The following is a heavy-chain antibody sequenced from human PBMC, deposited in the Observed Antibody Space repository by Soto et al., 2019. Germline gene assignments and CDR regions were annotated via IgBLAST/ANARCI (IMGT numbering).Heavy chain of an antibody. D-gene: IGHD3-22*01. CDR2: INAYNGDT. CDR1: GYTFTGYY. V-gene: IGHV1-18*04. Sequence: VKVSCKASGYTFTGYYMHWVRQAPGQGLEWMGWINAYNGDTNYAQKLQGRVTMTTDTSTSTAYMELRSLRSDDTAVYYCARVQYYDSSGYYRADYYGMDVWGQGTTVTVSS. CDR3: ARVQYYDSSGYYRADYYGMDV. J-gene: IGHJ6*02.